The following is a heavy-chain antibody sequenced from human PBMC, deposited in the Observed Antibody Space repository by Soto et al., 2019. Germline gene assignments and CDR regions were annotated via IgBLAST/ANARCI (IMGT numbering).Heavy chain of an antibody. V-gene: IGHV3-21*01. CDR1: GFTFSSYS. D-gene: IGHD2-2*03. Sequence: GGSLRLSCAASGFTFSSYSMNWVRQAPGKGLEWVSSISSSSSYIYYADSVKGRFTISRDNAKNSLYLQMNSLRAEDTAVYYCASLDGGYCSSTSCYGGMDVWGQGTTVTVSS. CDR3: ASLDGGYCSSTSCYGGMDV. CDR2: ISSSSSYI. J-gene: IGHJ6*02.